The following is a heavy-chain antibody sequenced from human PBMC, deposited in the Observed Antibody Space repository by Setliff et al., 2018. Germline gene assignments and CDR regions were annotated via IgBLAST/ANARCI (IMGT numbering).Heavy chain of an antibody. CDR3: ASADVVVAP. CDR1: GYIFTNYY. V-gene: IGHV1-2*02. Sequence: ASVKVSCKTSGYIFTNYYIHWVRQAPGQGLEWMGWINANTGGTREVQKFQGRVTMTRDTSIDTAYMEVNRLTYDDTAVYYCASADVVVAPWGQGTLVTVSS. J-gene: IGHJ4*02. D-gene: IGHD2-21*01. CDR2: INANTGGT.